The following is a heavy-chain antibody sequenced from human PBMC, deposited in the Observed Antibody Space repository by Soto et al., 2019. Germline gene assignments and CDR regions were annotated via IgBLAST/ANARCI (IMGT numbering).Heavy chain of an antibody. D-gene: IGHD2-2*01. Sequence: QVQLVESGGGVVQPGRSLRLSCAASGFTFSSYGMHWVRQAPGKGLEWVAVIWYDGSNKYYADSVKGRFTISRDNSKNTLYLQMNRLRAEDTAVYYCARGKAYCSSTSCYYYYYGMDVWGQGTTVTVSS. J-gene: IGHJ6*02. CDR1: GFTFSSYG. CDR3: ARGKAYCSSTSCYYYYYGMDV. V-gene: IGHV3-33*01. CDR2: IWYDGSNK.